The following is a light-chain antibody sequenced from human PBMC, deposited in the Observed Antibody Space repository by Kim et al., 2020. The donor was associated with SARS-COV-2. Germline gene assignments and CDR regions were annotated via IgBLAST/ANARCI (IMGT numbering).Light chain of an antibody. CDR1: QSVSSNY. CDR2: AAS. Sequence: EIVLTQSPGTLSLSPGERATLSCRASQSVSSNYLAWYQQKVGQAPRLLIYAASSRATGIPDRFSGSGSQTDFTLTINVLEPEDFAVYYCQQYGRSPGYTFGQGTKLEI. V-gene: IGKV3-20*01. CDR3: QQYGRSPGYT. J-gene: IGKJ2*01.